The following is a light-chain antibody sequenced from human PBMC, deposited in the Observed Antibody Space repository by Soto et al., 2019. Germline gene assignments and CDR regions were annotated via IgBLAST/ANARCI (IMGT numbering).Light chain of an antibody. J-gene: IGKJ1*01. V-gene: IGKV1-5*03. CDR2: KAS. Sequence: DIHMTQCPSTLSGSGGDRITISCRASQTISSWLAWNQQTPEKAPKLLIYKASTLKGGVPSRFSGSGSGTDFTLTISRLENEDFAVYYCQQYGASPWTFGPGTKVDI. CDR3: QQYGASPWT. CDR1: QTISSW.